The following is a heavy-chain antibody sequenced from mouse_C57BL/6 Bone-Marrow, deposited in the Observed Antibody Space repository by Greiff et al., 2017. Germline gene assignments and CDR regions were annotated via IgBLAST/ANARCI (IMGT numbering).Heavy chain of an antibody. Sequence: LVESGAELVKPGASVKLSCKASGYTFTSYWMHWVKQRPGQGLEWIGMIHPNSGSTNYNEKFKSKATLTVDKSSSTAYMQLSSLTSEDSAVYYCARPPSYYYGSSPYYFDYWGQGTTLTVSS. V-gene: IGHV1-64*01. D-gene: IGHD1-1*01. CDR1: GYTFTSYW. CDR3: ARPPSYYYGSSPYYFDY. J-gene: IGHJ2*01. CDR2: IHPNSGST.